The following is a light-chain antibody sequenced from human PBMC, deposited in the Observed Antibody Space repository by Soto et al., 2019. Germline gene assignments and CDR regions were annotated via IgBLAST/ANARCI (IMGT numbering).Light chain of an antibody. J-gene: IGKJ2*01. CDR3: QQYYNTPSYT. Sequence: DIVMTQSPDSLAVSLGERATINCKSSQSVLYSSNNKNYLAWYQQKPGQAPKLLIYWASTRESGVPDRFSGSGSGTDFILTISSLQAEDVAVYYCQQYYNTPSYTFGQGTKLEIK. CDR1: QSVLYSSNNKNY. CDR2: WAS. V-gene: IGKV4-1*01.